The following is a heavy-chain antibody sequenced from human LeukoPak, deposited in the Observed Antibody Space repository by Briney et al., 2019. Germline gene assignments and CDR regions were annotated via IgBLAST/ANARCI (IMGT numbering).Heavy chain of an antibody. CDR2: IYPGDSDT. J-gene: IGHJ5*02. CDR1: GYSFSTYW. V-gene: IGHV5-51*01. CDR3: VRHVIVGATKSYFDP. Sequence: GESLKISCKGSGYSFSTYWIGWVRQMPGKGLEWMGIIYPGDSDTRYSPSFQGQVTISADKSIGTAYLQWSSLQASDTAVYYCVRHVIVGATKSYFDPWGQGTLVTVSS. D-gene: IGHD1-26*01.